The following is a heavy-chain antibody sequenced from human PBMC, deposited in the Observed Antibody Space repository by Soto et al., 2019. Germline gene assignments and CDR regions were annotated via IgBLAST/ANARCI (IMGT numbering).Heavy chain of an antibody. J-gene: IGHJ4*02. Sequence: EVQLVESGGGLVQPGRSLRLSCAASGFIFDDYAMHWVRQAPGKGLEWVSGIGWNDAWAVYADSVKGRFTISRDNAKKSLYLQMNSLRSEDTALYYCVKDQEKNEQLALLDFWGQGTLVTVSS. CDR2: IGWNDAWA. CDR1: GFIFDDYA. V-gene: IGHV3-9*01. CDR3: VKDQEKNEQLALLDF. D-gene: IGHD3-3*01.